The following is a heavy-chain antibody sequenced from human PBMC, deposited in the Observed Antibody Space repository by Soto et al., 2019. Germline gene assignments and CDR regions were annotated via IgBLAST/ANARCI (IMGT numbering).Heavy chain of an antibody. V-gene: IGHV3-23*01. CDR2: ISDSGNNT. Sequence: GSLRLSCAASGFTFSSYAMTWVRQAPGKGLEWVSAISDSGNNTYYADSVKGRFTVSRDNSQNTLYLQMNSLRADDTAVYYCAKGRYSSTNCYLLAYGMDVWGQGTTVTVSS. CDR3: AKGRYSSTNCYLLAYGMDV. CDR1: GFTFSSYA. J-gene: IGHJ6*02. D-gene: IGHD6-19*01.